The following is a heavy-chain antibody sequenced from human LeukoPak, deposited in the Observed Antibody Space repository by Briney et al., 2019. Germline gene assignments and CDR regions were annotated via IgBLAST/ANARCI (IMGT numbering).Heavy chain of an antibody. D-gene: IGHD1-26*01. CDR3: ARSGLRTLPLYGMDV. J-gene: IGHJ6*02. Sequence: SVKVSCKASGGTFNSYAISWVRQAPGQGLEWMGRIIPIFGIANYAQKFQGRVTITADKSTSTAYMELSSLRSEDTAVYYCARSGLRTLPLYGMDVWGQGTTVTVSS. V-gene: IGHV1-69*04. CDR1: GGTFNSYA. CDR2: IIPIFGIA.